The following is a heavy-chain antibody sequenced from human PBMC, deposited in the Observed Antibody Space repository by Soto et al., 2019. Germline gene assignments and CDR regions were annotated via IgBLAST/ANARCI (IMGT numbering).Heavy chain of an antibody. Sequence: QVQLQESGPGLVEPSGTLSLPCAVSGGSVSSTNWWSWVRQPPGKGLEWIGEIYHSGSTYYNPSLKSRVAISVDKSKNQFSLRLSSVTAADTAVYFCARDRAVSARGSFDYWGQGTLVTVSS. CDR2: IYHSGST. D-gene: IGHD6-19*01. CDR3: ARDRAVSARGSFDY. J-gene: IGHJ4*02. V-gene: IGHV4-4*02. CDR1: GGSVSSTNW.